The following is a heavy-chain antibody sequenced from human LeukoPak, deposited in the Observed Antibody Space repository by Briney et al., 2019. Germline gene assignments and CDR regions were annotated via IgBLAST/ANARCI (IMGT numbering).Heavy chain of an antibody. Sequence: GAPVRASGKPFGSPFTGPNLHWWRQAPGQGLEWMGWINPDSGGTRYAQKFQGRVTMTRDTSTSTAYMELSRLGSDDTAVYFCARHTSTYLDQWGQGALVTVSS. CDR2: INPDSGGT. CDR3: ARHTSTYLDQ. J-gene: IGHJ4*02. V-gene: IGHV1-2*02. CDR1: GSPFTGPN. D-gene: IGHD2-2*01.